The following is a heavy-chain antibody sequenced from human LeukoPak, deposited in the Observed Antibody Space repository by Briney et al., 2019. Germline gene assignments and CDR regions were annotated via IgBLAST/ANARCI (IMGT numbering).Heavy chain of an antibody. CDR2: IRYDGSNK. Sequence: GGSLRLSCAAAGFTFSSYGMHWVRKAPGKGLEWVAFIRYDGSNKYYADSVKGRFTISRDNSKNTLYLQMNSLRAEDTAVYYCARRAGGYSHPYDYWGQGILVTVSS. CDR3: ARRAGGYSHPYDY. V-gene: IGHV3-30*02. J-gene: IGHJ4*02. D-gene: IGHD4-23*01. CDR1: GFTFSSYG.